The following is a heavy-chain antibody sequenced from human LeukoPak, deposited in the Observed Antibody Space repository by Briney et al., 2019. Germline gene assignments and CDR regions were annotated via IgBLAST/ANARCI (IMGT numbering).Heavy chain of an antibody. D-gene: IGHD6-19*01. CDR3: ASRSALIAVAGRRTYYFDY. J-gene: IGHJ4*02. Sequence: SETLSLTYTVSGGSISSSSYYWGWIRQPPGKGLEWIGSIYYSGSTYYNPSLKSRVTISVDTSKNQFSLKLSSVTAADTAVYYCASRSALIAVAGRRTYYFDYWGQGTLVTVSS. V-gene: IGHV4-39*01. CDR1: GGSISSSSYY. CDR2: IYYSGST.